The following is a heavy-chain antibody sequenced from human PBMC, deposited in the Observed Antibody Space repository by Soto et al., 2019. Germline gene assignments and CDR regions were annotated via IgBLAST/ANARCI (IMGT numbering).Heavy chain of an antibody. CDR1: GFTFSSYA. J-gene: IGHJ5*02. CDR3: ARPIRALEYSSSSS. V-gene: IGHV3-30-3*01. Sequence: GGSLRLSCAASGFTFSSYAMYWVRQAPGKGLEWVAVISYDGSNKYYADSVKGRFTISRDNSKNTLYLQMSSLRVEDTAVYYCARPIRALEYSSSSSWGQGTLVTVSS. CDR2: ISYDGSNK. D-gene: IGHD6-6*01.